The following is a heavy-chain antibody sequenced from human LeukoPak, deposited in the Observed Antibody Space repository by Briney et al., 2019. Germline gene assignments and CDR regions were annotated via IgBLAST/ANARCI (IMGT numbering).Heavy chain of an antibody. CDR3: ATGSKGLRFNYYFDY. CDR1: GYTFIGYN. CDR2: INPNTGDT. V-gene: IGHV1-2*02. Sequence: GASVKVSCKASGYTFIGYNMHWVRQAPGQGLEWMGWINPNTGDTNFAQKFQGRVTMTRDTSIATAYLELSRLNSDDTAVYYCATGSKGLRFNYYFDYWGQGTLVTVSS. J-gene: IGHJ4*02. D-gene: IGHD5-12*01.